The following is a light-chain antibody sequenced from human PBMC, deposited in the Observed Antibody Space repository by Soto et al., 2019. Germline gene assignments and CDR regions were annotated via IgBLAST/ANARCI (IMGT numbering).Light chain of an antibody. CDR3: QQYQDWPPLT. V-gene: IGKV3-15*01. CDR1: QSVRSN. CDR2: GAS. Sequence: EIVMTQSPATLSVSPGERATLSCRASQSVRSNLAWYQLKPGQAPRLLIIGASTRATAIPARFSGSGSGTGFTLTISSLQSEDFAVYYCQQYQDWPPLTFGGGTKVEIK. J-gene: IGKJ4*01.